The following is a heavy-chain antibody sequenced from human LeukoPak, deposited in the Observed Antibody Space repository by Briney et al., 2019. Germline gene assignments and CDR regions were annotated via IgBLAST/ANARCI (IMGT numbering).Heavy chain of an antibody. Sequence: SETLSLTCTVSGGSVSSGGYYWNWIRQPPGKGLEWIGYLYDSGTTNYNSSLKSRVTISVDTSKNQFSLKLSSVTAADTAVYCARRSRGYWYFDLWGRGTLVTVSS. D-gene: IGHD1-26*01. CDR2: LYDSGTT. V-gene: IGHV4-61*08. CDR1: GGSVSSGGYY. CDR3: ARRSRGYWYFDL. J-gene: IGHJ2*01.